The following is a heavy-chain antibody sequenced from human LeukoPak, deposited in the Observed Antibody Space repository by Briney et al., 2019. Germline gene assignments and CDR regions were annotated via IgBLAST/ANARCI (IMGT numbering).Heavy chain of an antibody. V-gene: IGHV4-4*09. CDR3: ALGVGETTVDY. J-gene: IGHJ4*02. Sequence: SETLSLTCTVSGGSISSYYWSWIRQPPGKGLEWIGYIYTSGSTNYNPSLKSRVTISVDTSKNQFSLRLSSVTAADTAVYYCALGVGETTVDYWGQGTLVAVSS. D-gene: IGHD1-26*01. CDR1: GGSISSYY. CDR2: IYTSGST.